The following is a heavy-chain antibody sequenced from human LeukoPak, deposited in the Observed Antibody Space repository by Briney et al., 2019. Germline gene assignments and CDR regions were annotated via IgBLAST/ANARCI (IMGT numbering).Heavy chain of an antibody. CDR1: GYTFTGYY. J-gene: IGHJ6*02. V-gene: IGHV1-2*02. CDR2: INPNSGGT. Sequence: GASVKVSCKASGYTFTGYYMHWVRQAPGQGLEWMGWINPNSGGTNYAQKFQGRGTMTRDTSISTAYMELSRLRSDDTAVYYCATRSLAAAGPVGYYYYGMDVWGQGTTVTVSS. CDR3: ATRSLAAAGPVGYYYYGMDV. D-gene: IGHD6-13*01.